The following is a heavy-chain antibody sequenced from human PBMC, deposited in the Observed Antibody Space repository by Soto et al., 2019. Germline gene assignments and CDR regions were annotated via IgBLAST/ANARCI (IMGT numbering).Heavy chain of an antibody. Sequence: SETLSLTCAVSGGSISSSSYYWGWIREPPGKGLEWIGSIYYSGSTYYNPSLKSRVTICVDTSKNQFSLKLSSVTAADTAVYYCACQGVLRFFEWLLAFDYWAQGTLVTVSS. V-gene: IGHV4-39*01. J-gene: IGHJ4*02. CDR2: IYYSGST. CDR1: GGSISSSSYY. D-gene: IGHD3-3*01. CDR3: ACQGVLRFFEWLLAFDY.